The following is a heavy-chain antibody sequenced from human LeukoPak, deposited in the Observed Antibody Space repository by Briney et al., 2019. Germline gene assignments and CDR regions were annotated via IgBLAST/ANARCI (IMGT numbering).Heavy chain of an antibody. CDR2: IWYDGSNK. D-gene: IGHD3-22*01. CDR1: GFTFSSYG. V-gene: IGHV3-33*06. CDR3: AKDLDYYDSSGCFDY. Sequence: PGRSLRLSCAASGFTFSSYGMHWVRQAPGKGLEWGAVIWYDGSNKYYADSVKGRFTISRDNSKSTLYLQMNSLRAEDTAVYYCAKDLDYYDSSGCFDYWSQGTLVTVSS. J-gene: IGHJ4*02.